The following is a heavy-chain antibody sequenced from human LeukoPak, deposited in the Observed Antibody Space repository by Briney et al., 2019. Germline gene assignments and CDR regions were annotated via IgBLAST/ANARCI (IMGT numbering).Heavy chain of an antibody. V-gene: IGHV3-21*01. CDR3: ARATHTMIVVVPDY. Sequence: GGSLRLSCAASGFTFSSYSMNWVRQAPGKGPEWVSSISSSSSYIYYADSVKGRFTISRDNAKNSLYLQMNSLRAEDTAVYYCARATHTMIVVVPDYWGQGTLVTVSS. D-gene: IGHD3-22*01. CDR1: GFTFSSYS. CDR2: ISSSSSYI. J-gene: IGHJ4*02.